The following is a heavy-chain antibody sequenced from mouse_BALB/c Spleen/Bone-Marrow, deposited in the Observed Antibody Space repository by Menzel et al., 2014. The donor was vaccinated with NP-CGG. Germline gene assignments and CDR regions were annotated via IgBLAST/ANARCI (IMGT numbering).Heavy chain of an antibody. CDR3: ARRGDYYGNYADY. J-gene: IGHJ4*01. Sequence: SGLELLKPSPLLPLTCTVIGHSITSAYSWHWIRQFPGNKLVRIGYLRTIGSTNYNPSLKSRISITRDTSKNHFFLQLNSVTTEDTATYYCARRGDYYGNYADYWGQGTSVTVSS. CDR2: LRTIGST. CDR1: GHSITSAYS. D-gene: IGHD2-1*01. V-gene: IGHV3-1*02.